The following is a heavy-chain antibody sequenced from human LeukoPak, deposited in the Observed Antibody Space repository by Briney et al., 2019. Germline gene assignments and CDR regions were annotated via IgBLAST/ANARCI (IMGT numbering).Heavy chain of an antibody. CDR1: GGSISSAGYY. V-gene: IGHV4-61*02. CDR2: IYTGGTT. Sequence: SQTLSLTCTVSGGSISSAGYYWSWIRQPAGKGLEWIGRIYTGGTTDYNPSLKSRVTISLDTSKNQFSLRLNSLTAADTALYYCARVTTGTVDCWGQGILVTVSS. J-gene: IGHJ4*02. D-gene: IGHD1-1*01. CDR3: ARVTTGTVDC.